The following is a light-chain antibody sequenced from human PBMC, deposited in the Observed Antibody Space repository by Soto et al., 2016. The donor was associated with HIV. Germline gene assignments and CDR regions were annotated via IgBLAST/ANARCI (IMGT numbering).Light chain of an antibody. CDR3: NSWDNSGIHVV. Sequence: SSDLTQDPAVSVALGQTVSITCQGDTLRRYYASWYYQKPGQAPVLVMFDENNRPSGIPERFSGSRSGNTASLTITGAQAEDEAVYYCNSWDNSGIHVVFAGGTKLTVL. CDR2: DEN. J-gene: IGLJ3*02. V-gene: IGLV3-19*01. CDR1: TLRRYY.